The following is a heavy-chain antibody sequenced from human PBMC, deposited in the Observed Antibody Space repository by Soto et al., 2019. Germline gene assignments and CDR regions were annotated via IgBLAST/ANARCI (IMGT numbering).Heavy chain of an antibody. D-gene: IGHD3-3*01. V-gene: IGHV4-31*03. CDR1: GGSISSGGYY. J-gene: IGHJ6*02. Sequence: QVQLQESGPGLVKPSQTLSLTCTVSGGSISSGGYYWSWIRQHPGKGLEWIGYIYYSGSTYYNPSLKSRVTISVDTSKNQFSLKLSSVTAADTAVYYCARDRAPYYDFWRGYYRYGMDVWGQGTTVTVSS. CDR3: ARDRAPYYDFWRGYYRYGMDV. CDR2: IYYSGST.